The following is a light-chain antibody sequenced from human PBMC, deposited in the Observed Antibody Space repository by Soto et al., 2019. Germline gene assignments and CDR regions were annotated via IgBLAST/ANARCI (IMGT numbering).Light chain of an antibody. CDR3: CSYAGGRTPFV. J-gene: IGLJ1*01. V-gene: IGLV2-23*01. CDR2: EDS. CDR1: TSDVGTYNF. Sequence: QSALTQPASVSGSPGQSITISCTGTTSDVGTYNFVSWYQQHPGKAPKLMISEDSERPSGVSSRFSGSKSGNTASLTISGLQPEDEADYYCCSYAGGRTPFVFGTGTKVTVL.